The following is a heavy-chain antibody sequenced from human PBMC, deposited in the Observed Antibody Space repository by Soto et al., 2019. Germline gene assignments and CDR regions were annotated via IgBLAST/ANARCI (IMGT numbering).Heavy chain of an antibody. D-gene: IGHD3-16*01. Sequence: QVQLQESGPGLVKPSGTLSLTCAVSGGSISSSNWWSWVRQPPGKGLEGIGEIFHSGGANYNPFLKRRVTISVDRSKNQFSLKLSSVPAADTPVYYCARDSLGYWGQGTLVTVSS. V-gene: IGHV4-4*02. CDR2: IFHSGGA. CDR1: GGSISSSNW. J-gene: IGHJ4*02. CDR3: ARDSLGY.